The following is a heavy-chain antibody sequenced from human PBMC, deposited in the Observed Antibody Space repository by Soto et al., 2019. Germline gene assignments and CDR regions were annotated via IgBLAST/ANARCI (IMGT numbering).Heavy chain of an antibody. V-gene: IGHV1-2*02. CDR1: GFTFSAYY. D-gene: IGHD6-13*01. Sequence: QVQLVQSGAEVKKPGASVKVSCKASGFTFSAYYIYWVRQAPGQVLEWIGWFNPNSGGTNNAQKFQGRVTMTRDTSTSTVYMELSALIPDDTAVYYCARSLLDEYSSSWRSAYYGMDVWGQGTTVTVSS. CDR3: ARSLLDEYSSSWRSAYYGMDV. CDR2: FNPNSGGT. J-gene: IGHJ6*02.